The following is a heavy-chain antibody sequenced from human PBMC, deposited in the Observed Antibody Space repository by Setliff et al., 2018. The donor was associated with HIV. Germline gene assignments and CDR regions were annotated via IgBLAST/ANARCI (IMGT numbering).Heavy chain of an antibody. Sequence: ASVKVSCKTSGYSFNTYGIGWMRQAPGQGLEWMGWISAYNGKTNLAQRFQGRLTVTTDSSTSTAYMELRSLRSDDSAVYFCARDWNYFASGSNPFDIWGQGTMVTVS. D-gene: IGHD3-10*01. V-gene: IGHV1-18*01. CDR1: GYSFNTYG. J-gene: IGHJ3*02. CDR3: ARDWNYFASGSNPFDI. CDR2: ISAYNGKT.